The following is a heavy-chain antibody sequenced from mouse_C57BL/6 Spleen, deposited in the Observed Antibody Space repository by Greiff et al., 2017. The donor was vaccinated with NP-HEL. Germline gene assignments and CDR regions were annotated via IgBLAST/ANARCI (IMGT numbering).Heavy chain of an antibody. V-gene: IGHV1-76*01. CDR1: GYTFTDYY. CDR2: IYPGSGNT. Sequence: QVQLKESGAELVRPGASVKLSCKASGYTFTDYYINWVKQRPGQGLEWIARIYPGSGNTYYNEKFKGKATLTAEKSSSTAYMQLSSLTSEDSAVYCCAREGDAMDYWGQGTSVTVSS. J-gene: IGHJ4*01. CDR3: AREGDAMDY.